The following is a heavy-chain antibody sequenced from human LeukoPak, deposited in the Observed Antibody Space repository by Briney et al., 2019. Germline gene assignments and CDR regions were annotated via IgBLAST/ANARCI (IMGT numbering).Heavy chain of an antibody. CDR2: IYHSGST. CDR1: GYSISSGYY. D-gene: IGHD3-3*01. CDR3: ARLGRGPRYYDFWSGYSLFDP. J-gene: IGHJ5*02. Sequence: SETLSLTCTVSGYSISSGYYWGWIRQPPGKGLEWIGSIYHSGSTYYNPSLKSRVTISVDTSKNQFSLKLSSVTAADTAVYYCARLGRGPRYYDFWSGYSLFDPWGQGTLVTVSS. V-gene: IGHV4-38-2*02.